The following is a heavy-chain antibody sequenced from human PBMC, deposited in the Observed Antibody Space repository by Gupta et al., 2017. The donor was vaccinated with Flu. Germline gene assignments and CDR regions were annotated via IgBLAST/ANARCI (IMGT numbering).Heavy chain of an antibody. D-gene: IGHD3-10*01. CDR1: GGSFSGYY. V-gene: IGHV4-34*01. CDR3: ARGRGHYYGSGSYRY. J-gene: IGHJ4*02. Sequence: QVQLQQWGAGLLKPSETLSLTCAVYGGSFSGYYWSWIRQPPGKGLEWIGEINHSGSTNYNPSLRSRVTISVDTSKNQFSLKLSSVTAADTAVYYCARGRGHYYGSGSYRYWGQGTLVTVSS. CDR2: INHSGST.